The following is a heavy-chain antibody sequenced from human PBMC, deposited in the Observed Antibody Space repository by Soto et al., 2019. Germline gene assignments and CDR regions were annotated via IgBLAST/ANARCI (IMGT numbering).Heavy chain of an antibody. V-gene: IGHV1-8*01. D-gene: IGHD3-16*01. CDR1: GYSFTNHD. J-gene: IGHJ5*02. CDR2: MNPGSGDT. CDR3: ARMETFGAENWLEL. Sequence: ASVKVSCKASGYSFTNHDVRWVREATGQGLEWMGWMNPGSGDTGYAQKLQGRVTMTRDISIATAYMELSSLRSDDTAIYYCARMETFGAENWLELWGEGTLVTVSS.